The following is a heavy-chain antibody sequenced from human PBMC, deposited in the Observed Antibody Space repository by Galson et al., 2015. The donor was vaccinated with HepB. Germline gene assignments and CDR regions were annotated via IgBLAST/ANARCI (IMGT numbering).Heavy chain of an antibody. Sequence: SLRLSCAASGFIFSTFTMNWVRQAPGKGLEWVSSISGSGNYIYYADSVKGRFTISRDNAKNSLYLQMDSLRAEDTAIYYCARLYYFDFWGQGTLVTVSS. CDR1: GFIFSTFT. CDR3: ARLYYFDF. J-gene: IGHJ4*02. CDR2: ISGSGNYI. D-gene: IGHD3-16*02. V-gene: IGHV3-21*01.